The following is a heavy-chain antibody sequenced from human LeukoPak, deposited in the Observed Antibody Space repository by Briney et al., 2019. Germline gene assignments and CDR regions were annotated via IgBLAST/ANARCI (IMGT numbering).Heavy chain of an antibody. D-gene: IGHD6-13*01. J-gene: IGHJ4*02. CDR2: IYYSGST. V-gene: IGHV4-39*07. Sequence: SETLSLTCTVSGGSISSYYWGWIRQPPGKGLEWIGTIYYSGSTYSNPSLKSRVAISVDTSKNQFSLKLSSVTAADTAVYYCVKTNSWPDYYFDYWGQGTLVTVSS. CDR3: VKTNSWPDYYFDY. CDR1: GGSISSYY.